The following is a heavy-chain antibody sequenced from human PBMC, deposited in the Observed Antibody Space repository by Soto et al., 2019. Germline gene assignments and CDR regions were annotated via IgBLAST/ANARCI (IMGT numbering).Heavy chain of an antibody. CDR3: ARDRISAGNSFVI. V-gene: IGHV4-59*01. J-gene: IGHJ3*02. Sequence: QVQLQESGPGLVKPSETLSLTCTVSGGSISSYYWTWIRQPPGKGLEWNGYVYYSGSTNYNPSLKSRVTISLDTPKNQFSLKLDSVTAADTAVYYCARDRISAGNSFVIWGQGTMVTVSS. CDR1: GGSISSYY. CDR2: VYYSGST. D-gene: IGHD6-13*01.